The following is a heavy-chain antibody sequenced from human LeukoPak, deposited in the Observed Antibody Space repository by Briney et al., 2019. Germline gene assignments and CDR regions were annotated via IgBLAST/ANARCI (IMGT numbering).Heavy chain of an antibody. J-gene: IGHJ6*03. CDR2: INPNSGGT. CDR1: GYTFTGYY. Sequence: ASVKVSCKASGYTFTGYYMNWVRQAPGQGLEWMGWINPNSGGTNYAQKFQGRVTMTRDTSISTAYMEVSRLTSDDTAVYYCARGAKSYYYYHMDVWGKGTTVTVSS. V-gene: IGHV1-2*02. CDR3: ARGAKSYYYYHMDV.